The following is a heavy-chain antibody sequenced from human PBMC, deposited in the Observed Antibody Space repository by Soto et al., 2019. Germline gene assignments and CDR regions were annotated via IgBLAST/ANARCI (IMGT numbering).Heavy chain of an antibody. D-gene: IGHD5-12*01. CDR1: GGSISSSSYY. J-gene: IGHJ6*03. V-gene: IGHV4-39*01. Sequence: SETLSLTCTVSGGSISSSSYYWGWIRQPPGKGLEWIGSIYYSGSTYYNPSLKSRVTISVDTSKNQFSLKLSSVTAADTAVYYCARLYSGYDRIYYYYYMDVWGKGTTVTVSS. CDR3: ARLYSGYDRIYYYYYMDV. CDR2: IYYSGST.